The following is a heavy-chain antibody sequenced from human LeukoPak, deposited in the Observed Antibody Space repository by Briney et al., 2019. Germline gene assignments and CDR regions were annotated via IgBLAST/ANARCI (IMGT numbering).Heavy chain of an antibody. CDR3: ARDNSSGWSDFHYYGMDV. J-gene: IGHJ6*02. Sequence: PGGSLRLSCAASGFTFSSYSMNWVRQAPGKGLEWISYISSGGSPTYYADSVKGRFVISRDGAKNSLYLRMNSLRAEDTAVYYCARDNSSGWSDFHYYGMDVWGQGTTVIVSS. CDR2: ISSGGSPT. V-gene: IGHV3-48*01. CDR1: GFTFSSYS. D-gene: IGHD6-19*01.